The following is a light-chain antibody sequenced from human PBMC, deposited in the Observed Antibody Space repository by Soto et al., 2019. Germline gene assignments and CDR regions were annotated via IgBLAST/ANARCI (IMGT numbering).Light chain of an antibody. CDR3: QQHNDWPT. V-gene: IGKV3D-20*02. CDR2: GAS. Sequence: EIVLTQSPGTLSLSPGERATLSCRASQSVSNNYLAWYQQKPGQAPRLLIYGASNRATGTPDRFSGSGSGTEFILTISSVESEDFAIYYCQQHNDWPTFGQGTRLEI. J-gene: IGKJ5*01. CDR1: QSVSNNY.